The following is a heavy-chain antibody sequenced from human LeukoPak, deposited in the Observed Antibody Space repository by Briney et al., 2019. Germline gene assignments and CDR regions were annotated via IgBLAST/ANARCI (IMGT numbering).Heavy chain of an antibody. CDR2: IGDSGGIT. Sequence: GGSLRLSCAVSGFTFSDFAMSWVRQAPGKGLEWVSTIGDSGGITYYADSVKGRFIISRDNSKNTLDLQMNSLRVEDTAVYYCAKRRGYSGYDYFDYWGQGTLVTVSS. CDR3: AKRRGYSGYDYFDY. CDR1: GFTFSDFA. D-gene: IGHD5-12*01. J-gene: IGHJ4*02. V-gene: IGHV3-23*01.